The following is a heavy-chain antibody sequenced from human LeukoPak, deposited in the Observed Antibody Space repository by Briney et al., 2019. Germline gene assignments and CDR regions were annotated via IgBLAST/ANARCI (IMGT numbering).Heavy chain of an antibody. D-gene: IGHD1-14*01. Sequence: SETLSLTCTVSGGSISSGGYYWSWIRQHPGKGLEWIGYIYYSGSTNYNPSLKSRVTISVDTSKNQFSLKLSSVTAADTAVYYCARAIEHIIKGYYMDVWGKGTTVTVSS. CDR2: IYYSGST. CDR3: ARAIEHIIKGYYMDV. CDR1: GGSISSGGYY. V-gene: IGHV4-61*08. J-gene: IGHJ6*03.